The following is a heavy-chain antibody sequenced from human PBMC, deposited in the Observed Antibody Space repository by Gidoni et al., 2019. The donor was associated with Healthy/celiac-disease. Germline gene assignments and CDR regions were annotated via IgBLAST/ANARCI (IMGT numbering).Heavy chain of an antibody. V-gene: IGHV3-30*04. CDR1: GFTFSSYA. CDR3: ARDHKRGGSGWYYVVKY. CDR2: ISYDGSNK. Sequence: QVQLVESGGGVVQPGRSLRLSCAASGFTFSSYAMHWVRQAPGKGLEWVAVISYDGSNKYYADSVKGRFTISRDNSKNTLYLQMNSLRAEDTAVYYCARDHKRGGSGWYYVVKYWGQGTLVTVSS. D-gene: IGHD6-19*01. J-gene: IGHJ4*02.